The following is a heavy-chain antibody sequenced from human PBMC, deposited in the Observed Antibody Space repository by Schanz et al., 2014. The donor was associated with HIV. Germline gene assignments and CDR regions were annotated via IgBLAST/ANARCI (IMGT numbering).Heavy chain of an antibody. CDR2: LSGSGSNI. CDR1: GFSFSDYH. V-gene: IGHV3-11*04. J-gene: IGHJ4*02. D-gene: IGHD4-17*01. CDR3: ARDLHDYGDARTDY. Sequence: QVQLVESGGDLVKPGGSLRLSCTASGFSFSDYHMSWIRQAPGKGLEWVSSLSGSGSNIYYADSVKGRFTISRDNGKNSLYLQMNSLRAEDTAVYYCARDLHDYGDARTDYWGQGILVTVSS.